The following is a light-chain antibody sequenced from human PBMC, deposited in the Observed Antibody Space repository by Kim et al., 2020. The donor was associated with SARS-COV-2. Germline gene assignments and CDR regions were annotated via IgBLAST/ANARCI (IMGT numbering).Light chain of an antibody. CDR1: QSVSNNY. Sequence: SPGARATLSCRASQSVSNNYLAWYQQKPGQAPRLLIYGASTRATGIPDRFSGSGSGADFTLTISRLEPEDFVVYYCQQYGASPRTFGHGTKVDIK. CDR2: GAS. J-gene: IGKJ3*01. CDR3: QQYGASPRT. V-gene: IGKV3-20*01.